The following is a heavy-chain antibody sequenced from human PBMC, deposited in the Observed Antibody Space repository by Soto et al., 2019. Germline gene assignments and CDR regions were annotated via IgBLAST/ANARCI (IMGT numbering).Heavy chain of an antibody. V-gene: IGHV4-31*03. CDR3: ARGENYSDILTGYSPGGMDV. J-gene: IGHJ6*02. Sequence: QVQLQESGPGLVKPSQTLSLTCTVSGGSISSGGYYWSWIRQHPGKGLEWIGYIYYSGSTYYNPSLNSRVTISVYTSKNQFSLKLSSVTAADTAVYYCARGENYSDILTGYSPGGMDVWGQGTTVTVSS. CDR1: GGSISSGGYY. D-gene: IGHD3-9*01. CDR2: IYYSGST.